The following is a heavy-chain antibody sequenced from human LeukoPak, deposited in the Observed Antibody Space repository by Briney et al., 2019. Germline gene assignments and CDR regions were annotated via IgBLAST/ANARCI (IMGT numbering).Heavy chain of an antibody. J-gene: IGHJ6*03. CDR3: AREPSTRYYYMDV. Sequence: SETLSLTCAVYGGSFSGYYWSWICQPPGKGLEWIGEINHSGSTNYNPSLKSRVTISVDTSKNQFSLKLSSVTAADTAVYYCAREPSTRYYYMDVWGKGTTVTVSS. CDR2: INHSGST. D-gene: IGHD4-11*01. V-gene: IGHV4-34*01. CDR1: GGSFSGYY.